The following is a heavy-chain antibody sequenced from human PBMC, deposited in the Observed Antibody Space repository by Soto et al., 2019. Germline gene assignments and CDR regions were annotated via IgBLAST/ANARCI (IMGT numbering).Heavy chain of an antibody. V-gene: IGHV3-23*01. J-gene: IGHJ6*02. CDR3: AKVRRGNYYYYGMDF. CDR2: ISGSGGST. CDR1: GFTFSSYA. Sequence: GGSLRLSCAASGFTFSSYAMSWVRQAPGKGLEWVSAISGSGGSTYYADSVKGRFTISRDNSKNTLYLQMNSLRAEDTAVYYCAKVRRGNYYYYGMDFLGQGTMVTVSS.